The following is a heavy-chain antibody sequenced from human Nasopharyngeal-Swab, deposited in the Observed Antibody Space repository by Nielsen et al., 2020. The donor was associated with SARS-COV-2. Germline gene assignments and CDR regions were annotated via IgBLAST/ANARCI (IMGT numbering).Heavy chain of an antibody. CDR3: ARGEKQWLVAMGFDY. V-gene: IGHV3-11*06. CDR1: EFTFSDYY. J-gene: IGHJ4*02. Sequence: GESLNISCAASEFTFSDYYMSWIRQAPGKGLEWVSYISSSSSYTNYADSVKGRFTISRDNAKNSLYLQMNSLRAEDTAVYYCARGEKQWLVAMGFDYWGQGTLVTVSS. D-gene: IGHD6-19*01. CDR2: ISSSSSYT.